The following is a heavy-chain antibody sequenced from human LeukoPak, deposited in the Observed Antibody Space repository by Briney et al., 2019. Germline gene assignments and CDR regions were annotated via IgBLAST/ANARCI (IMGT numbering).Heavy chain of an antibody. CDR3: ARGDSSGYYIRGYYYGMDV. CDR2: INHSGST. J-gene: IGHJ6*02. CDR1: GGSFSGYY. V-gene: IGHV4-34*01. D-gene: IGHD3-22*01. Sequence: SETLSLTCAVYGGSFSGYYWSWIRQPPGEGLEWIGEINHSGSTNYNPSLKSRVTISVDTSKNQFSLKLSSVTAADTAVYYCARGDSSGYYIRGYYYGMDVWGQGTTVTVSS.